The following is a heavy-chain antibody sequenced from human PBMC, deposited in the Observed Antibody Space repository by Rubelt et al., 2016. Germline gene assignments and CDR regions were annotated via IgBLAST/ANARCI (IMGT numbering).Heavy chain of an antibody. D-gene: IGHD4-23*01. Sequence: QVQLVESGGGVVQPGRSLRLSCAASGFTFSSYGMHWVRQAPGKGLEWVAVISYDGSNKYYADSVKGRFTISRDNSKNTLYLQMNSLGAEDTAVYYCAKDLVGNDAFDIWGQGTMVTVSS. CDR2: ISYDGSNK. CDR3: AKDLVGNDAFDI. CDR1: GFTFSSYG. J-gene: IGHJ3*02. V-gene: IGHV3-30*18.